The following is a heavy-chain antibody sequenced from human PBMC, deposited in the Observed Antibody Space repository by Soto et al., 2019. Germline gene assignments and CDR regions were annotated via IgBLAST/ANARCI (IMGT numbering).Heavy chain of an antibody. CDR3: ARLRIATNNYKWFDP. CDR1: GAALNSGNYY. D-gene: IGHD2-21*01. V-gene: IGHV4-31*03. J-gene: IGHJ5*02. Sequence: SETLSLTCSVSGAALNSGNYYWSWIRQVPGKGLEWIGHIYVTGAVDYNPSLRDRTTISQDTSERQFSLNLRLVTAADTAVYYCARLRIATNNYKWFDPWGQGTLVTVSS. CDR2: IYVTGAV.